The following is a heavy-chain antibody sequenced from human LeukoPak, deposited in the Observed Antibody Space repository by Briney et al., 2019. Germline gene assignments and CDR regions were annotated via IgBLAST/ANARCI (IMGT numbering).Heavy chain of an antibody. CDR1: GYTFTSYG. J-gene: IGHJ5*02. D-gene: IGHD5-24*01. Sequence: ASVKVSCKASGYTFTSYGISWVRQAPGQELEWMGWISAYNGNTNYAQKLQGRVTMTTDTSTSTAYMELRSLRSDDTAVYYCARVTEMATGGFWFDPWGQGTLVTVSS. CDR2: ISAYNGNT. V-gene: IGHV1-18*01. CDR3: ARVTEMATGGFWFDP.